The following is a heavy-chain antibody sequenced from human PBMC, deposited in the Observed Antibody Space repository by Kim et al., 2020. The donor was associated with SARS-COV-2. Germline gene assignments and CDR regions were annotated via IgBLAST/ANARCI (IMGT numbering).Heavy chain of an antibody. CDR3: ARDLVVVPAAKRNGMDV. V-gene: IGHV3-48*02. D-gene: IGHD2-2*01. Sequence: VKGRFTISRDNAKNSLYLQMNSLRDEDTAVYYCARDLVVVPAAKRNGMDVWGQGTTVTVSS. J-gene: IGHJ6*02.